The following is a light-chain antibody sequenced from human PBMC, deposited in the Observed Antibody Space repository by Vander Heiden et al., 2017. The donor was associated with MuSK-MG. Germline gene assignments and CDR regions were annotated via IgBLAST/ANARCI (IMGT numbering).Light chain of an antibody. CDR3: QEEGSSATT. V-gene: IGKV3-20*01. CDR2: GAS. Sequence: EIVLTQSPGTLSLSPGERATLSCRASQSVTSNYLAWYQQKPGQAPRLLVYGASTSATGIPDTFSRSASVTDFTLTMSRLEPEDFAVYYCQEEGSSATTFQQARRPE. J-gene: IGKJ5*01. CDR1: QSVTSNY.